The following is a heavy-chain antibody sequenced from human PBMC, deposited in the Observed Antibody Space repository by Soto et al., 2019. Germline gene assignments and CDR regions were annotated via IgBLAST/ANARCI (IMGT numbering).Heavy chain of an antibody. J-gene: IGHJ4*02. CDR3: ARIMVYAITPGSSFDY. CDR1: GGSFSGYY. D-gene: IGHD2-8*01. CDR2: INHSGST. Sequence: PSETLSLTCAVYGGSFSGYYWSWIRQPPGKGLEWIGEINHSGSTNYNPSLKSRVTISVDTSKNQFSLKLSSVTAADTAVYYSARIMVYAITPGSSFDYWGQGTLVTVSS. V-gene: IGHV4-34*01.